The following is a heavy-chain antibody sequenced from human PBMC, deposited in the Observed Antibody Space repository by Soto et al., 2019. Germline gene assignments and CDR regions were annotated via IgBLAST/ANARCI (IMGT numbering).Heavy chain of an antibody. CDR2: IYYSGST. Sequence: SETLSLTCTVSGGSISSSSYYWGWIRQPPGKGLEWIGSIYYSGSTYYNPSLKSRVTISVDTSKNQFSLKLSSVTAADTAVYYCARERPSIAAVTKTDSDYWGQGTLVTVSS. CDR1: GGSISSSSYY. V-gene: IGHV4-39*02. CDR3: ARERPSIAAVTKTDSDY. J-gene: IGHJ4*02. D-gene: IGHD6-13*01.